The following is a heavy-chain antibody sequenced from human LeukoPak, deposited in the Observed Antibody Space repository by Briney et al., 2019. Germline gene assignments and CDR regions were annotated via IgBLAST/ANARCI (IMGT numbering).Heavy chain of an antibody. Sequence: GGSLRLSCAASGFTFSNAWMSWVRQAPGKGLEWVGRIKTKSDGGTRDYAAPVRGRFTISRDDSKNTLYLQTNSLKTEDTAVYYCTTDGLRYFDWLFDYWGQGTLVTVSS. CDR3: TTDGLRYFDWLFDY. V-gene: IGHV3-15*01. J-gene: IGHJ4*02. CDR1: GFTFSNAW. CDR2: IKTKSDGGTR. D-gene: IGHD3-9*01.